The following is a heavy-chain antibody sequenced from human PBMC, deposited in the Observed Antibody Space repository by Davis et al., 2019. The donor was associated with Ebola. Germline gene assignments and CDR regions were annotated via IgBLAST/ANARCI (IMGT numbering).Heavy chain of an antibody. CDR1: GYTFTNYG. CDR3: ARAVSPILPWDY. V-gene: IGHV1-18*04. CDR2: INPHNGNT. Sequence: AASVKVSCKASGYTFTNYGITWVRQAPGQGLEWMGWINPHNGNTNYAQNVQGRVIMTTDTATTTAYMEVGGLRSDDTAVYYCARAVSPILPWDYWGQGTLVTVSS. J-gene: IGHJ4*02. D-gene: IGHD3-16*01.